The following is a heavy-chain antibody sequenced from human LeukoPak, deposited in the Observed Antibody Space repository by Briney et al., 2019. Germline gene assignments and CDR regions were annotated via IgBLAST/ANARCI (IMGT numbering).Heavy chain of an antibody. V-gene: IGHV3-23*01. Sequence: PGGSLRLSCAAAGFTFSGYAMTWVRQAPGKGLEWVSAMRASGGSTFYADYVKGRFTSSRDNSKNTLYLQINSLRAEDTAIYYCARVGPNWYFDLWGRGTLVTVSS. J-gene: IGHJ2*01. CDR2: MRASGGST. CDR1: GFTFSGYA. CDR3: ARVGPNWYFDL.